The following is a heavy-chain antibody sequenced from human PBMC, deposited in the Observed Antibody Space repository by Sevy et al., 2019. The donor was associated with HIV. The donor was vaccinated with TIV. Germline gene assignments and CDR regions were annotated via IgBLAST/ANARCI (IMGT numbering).Heavy chain of an antibody. J-gene: IGHJ6*02. CDR2: IWYDGSNK. D-gene: IGHD2-15*01. CDR3: ARSHPRYCSGGSCYSAYYYGMDV. Sequence: GGSLRLSCAASGFTFSSYGMHWVRQAPGKGLEWVAVIWYDGSNKYYADSVKGRFTISRDNSKNTLYLQMNSLRAEDMAVYYCARSHPRYCSGGSCYSAYYYGMDVWGQGTTVTVSS. V-gene: IGHV3-33*01. CDR1: GFTFSSYG.